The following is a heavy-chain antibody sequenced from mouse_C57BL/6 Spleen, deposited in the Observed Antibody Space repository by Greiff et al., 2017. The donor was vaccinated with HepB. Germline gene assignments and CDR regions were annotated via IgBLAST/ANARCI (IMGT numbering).Heavy chain of an antibody. D-gene: IGHD2-5*01. V-gene: IGHV10-3*01. Sequence: EVQGVESGGGLVQPKGSLKLSCAASGFTFNTYAMHWVRQAPGKGLEWVARIRSKSSNYATYYADSVKDRFTISRDDSQSMLYLQMNNLKTEDTAMYYCVRDDSNSWYFDVWGTGTTVTVSS. J-gene: IGHJ1*03. CDR2: IRSKSSNYAT. CDR1: GFTFNTYA. CDR3: VRDDSNSWYFDV.